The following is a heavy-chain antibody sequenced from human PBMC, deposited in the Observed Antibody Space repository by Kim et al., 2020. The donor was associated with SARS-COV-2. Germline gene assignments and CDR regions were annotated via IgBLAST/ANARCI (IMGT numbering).Heavy chain of an antibody. CDR2: IYYSGST. J-gene: IGHJ3*02. D-gene: IGHD3-3*01. Sequence: SETLSLTCTVSGGSISSGGYYWSWIRQHPGKGLEWIGYIYYSGSTYYNPSLKSRVTISVDTSKNQFSLKLSSVTAADTAVYYCARGPTIFGVVGAFDIWGQGTMVTVSS. CDR1: GGSISSGGYY. V-gene: IGHV4-31*03. CDR3: ARGPTIFGVVGAFDI.